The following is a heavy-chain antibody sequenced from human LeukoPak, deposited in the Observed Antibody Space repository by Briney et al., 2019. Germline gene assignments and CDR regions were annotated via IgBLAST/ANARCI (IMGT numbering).Heavy chain of an antibody. CDR3: AREGSGWSGGFGAFDI. CDR1: GFTFSDHY. Sequence: GGSLRLSCAASGFTFSDHYMDGVCEAPGKGVEWGGRTRNKANSYTTEYAASVKGRFTISRDDSKNSLYLQMNSLKTEDTAVYYCAREGSGWSGGFGAFDIWGQGTMVTVSS. CDR2: TRNKANSYTT. V-gene: IGHV3-72*01. J-gene: IGHJ3*02. D-gene: IGHD6-19*01.